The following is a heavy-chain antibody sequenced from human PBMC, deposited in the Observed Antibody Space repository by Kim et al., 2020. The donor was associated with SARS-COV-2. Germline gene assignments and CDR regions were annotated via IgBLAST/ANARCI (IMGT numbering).Heavy chain of an antibody. CDR2: INPSGGSA. CDR3: ARDAVGATSPDY. V-gene: IGHV1-46*01. Sequence: ASVKVSCKASGYTFTSYYMHWVRQAPGQGLEWMGIINPSGGSASYARKFQGRVTMTRDTSTSTVYMELSSLRSEDTAVYYCARDAVGATSPDYWGQGTLVTVSS. J-gene: IGHJ4*02. D-gene: IGHD1-26*01. CDR1: GYTFTSYY.